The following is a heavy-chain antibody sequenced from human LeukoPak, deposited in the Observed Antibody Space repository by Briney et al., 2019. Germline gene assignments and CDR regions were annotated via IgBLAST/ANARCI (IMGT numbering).Heavy chain of an antibody. Sequence: GSLRLSCAASGFTFSTYSMNWVRQAPGKGLEWVSYISGSSSTIYYADSVKGRFTISRDNAKNSLYLQMNNLRDADTAVYYCARDPSVAAAGWGRWFDPWGQGTLVTVSS. CDR1: GFTFSTYS. V-gene: IGHV3-48*02. CDR3: ARDPSVAAAGWGRWFDP. J-gene: IGHJ5*02. D-gene: IGHD6-13*01. CDR2: ISGSSSTI.